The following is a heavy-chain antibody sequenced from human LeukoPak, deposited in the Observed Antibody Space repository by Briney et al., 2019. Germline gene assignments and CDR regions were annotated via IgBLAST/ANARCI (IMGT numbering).Heavy chain of an antibody. CDR2: IYPGDSDT. CDR3: ARSRSTYYYDSSGGENYYYYYMDV. D-gene: IGHD3-22*01. V-gene: IGHV5-51*01. J-gene: IGHJ6*03. CDR1: GYSFTTYS. Sequence: GESLKISCKGSGYSFTTYSIGWVGQMPGKGLDWMRIIYPGDSDTRYRPSFQGQVTISADKSISTAYLQWSSLKASDTAMYYCARSRSTYYYDSSGGENYYYYYMDVWGKGTTVTVSS.